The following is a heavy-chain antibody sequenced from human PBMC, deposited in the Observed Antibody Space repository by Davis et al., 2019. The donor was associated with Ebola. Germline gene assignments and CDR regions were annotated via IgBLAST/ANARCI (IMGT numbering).Heavy chain of an antibody. V-gene: IGHV3-30*02. CDR1: GFTFRAYA. CDR3: ARDEGPKWELDY. CDR2: ILNDGSNN. Sequence: GESLKISCAASGFTFRAYAMHWVRQAPGKGLEWVAFILNDGSNNYYADSVKGRFTISRDNSKNTLYLQMNSLRAEDTAVYYCARDEGPKWELDYWGQGTLVTVSS. D-gene: IGHD1-26*01. J-gene: IGHJ4*02.